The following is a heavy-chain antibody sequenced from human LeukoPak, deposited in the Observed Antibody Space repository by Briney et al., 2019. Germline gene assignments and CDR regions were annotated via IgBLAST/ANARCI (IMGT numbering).Heavy chain of an antibody. J-gene: IGHJ4*02. CDR1: GFTFSSIW. Sequence: GGPLRLSCAASGFTFSSIWMSWVRQAPGKGLEWVANIKQDGSEKYYVDSVKGRFTISRDNAKNSLYLQMNSLRAEDTAVYYCARESCGGDCYPDYWGQGTLVTVSS. CDR2: IKQDGSEK. V-gene: IGHV3-7*01. CDR3: ARESCGGDCYPDY. D-gene: IGHD2-21*02.